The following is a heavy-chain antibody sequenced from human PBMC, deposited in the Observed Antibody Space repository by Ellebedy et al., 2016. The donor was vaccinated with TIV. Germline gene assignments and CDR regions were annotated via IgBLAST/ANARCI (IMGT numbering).Heavy chain of an antibody. CDR1: GGTFNTYA. J-gene: IGHJ4*02. CDR2: IIPILGMT. CDR3: ARTYGDYYLDY. D-gene: IGHD4-17*01. Sequence: ASVKVSCKASGGTFNTYAINWVRQAPGQGLECMGRIIPILGMTNYAQKFQGRVTITADRSTNTVYMELSSLRSEDTAMYFCARTYGDYYLDYWGQGTLVTVSS. V-gene: IGHV1-69*04.